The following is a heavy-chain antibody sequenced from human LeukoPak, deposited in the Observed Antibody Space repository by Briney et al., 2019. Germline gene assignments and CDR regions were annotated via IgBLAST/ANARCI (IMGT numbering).Heavy chain of an antibody. CDR2: IIPIFGTA. Sequence: SVKVSCKASGGTFSSYAISWVRQAPAQGLEWVGGIIPIFGTANYAQKFQGRVTITADESTSTAYMELSSLRSEDTAVYYCARPRRIQGAQPFDYWGQGNLVTVSS. CDR1: GGTFSSYA. V-gene: IGHV1-69*13. D-gene: IGHD3-10*01. J-gene: IGHJ4*02. CDR3: ARPRRIQGAQPFDY.